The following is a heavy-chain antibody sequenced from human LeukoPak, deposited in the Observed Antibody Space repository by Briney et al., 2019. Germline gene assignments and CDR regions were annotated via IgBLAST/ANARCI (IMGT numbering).Heavy chain of an antibody. CDR3: AGLGYCSGGSCYSFDY. CDR1: GFTFSSYG. Sequence: GRSLRLSCAASGFTFSSYGMHWVRQAPGKGLEWVAVISYDGSNKYYADSVKGRFTISRDNSKNTLYLQMNSLRAEDTAVYYCAGLGYCSGGSCYSFDYWGQGTLVTVSS. V-gene: IGHV3-30*03. J-gene: IGHJ4*02. D-gene: IGHD2-15*01. CDR2: ISYDGSNK.